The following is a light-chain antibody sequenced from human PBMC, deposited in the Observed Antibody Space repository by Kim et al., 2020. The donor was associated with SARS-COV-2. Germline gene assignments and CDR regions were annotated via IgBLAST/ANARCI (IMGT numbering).Light chain of an antibody. CDR1: QGIRND. CDR2: AAS. Sequence: SASVGDRVTITCRASQGIRNDLGWYQQKPGKAPKLLIYAASSLQSGVPSRFSGSGSGTDFTLTISSLQPEDFVTYYCLQDYNYPYSFGQGTKLEIK. CDR3: LQDYNYPYS. V-gene: IGKV1-6*01. J-gene: IGKJ2*03.